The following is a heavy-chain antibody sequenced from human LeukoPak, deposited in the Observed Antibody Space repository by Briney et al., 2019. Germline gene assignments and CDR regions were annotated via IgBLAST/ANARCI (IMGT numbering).Heavy chain of an antibody. D-gene: IGHD2-2*01. CDR2: ISTSSSTI. V-gene: IGHV3-48*01. J-gene: IGHJ4*02. Sequence: PGGSLRLSCAASGFTFSSFSMNSVRQAPGKGLEWVSYISTSSSTIYYADSVKGRFTISRDNANNSLYLQMNSLRAEDTAVYYCASSRGVFDYWGQGTLVTVSS. CDR1: GFTFSSFS. CDR3: ASSRGVFDY.